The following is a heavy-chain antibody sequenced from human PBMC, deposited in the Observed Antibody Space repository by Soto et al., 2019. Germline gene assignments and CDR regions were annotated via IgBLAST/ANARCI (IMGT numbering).Heavy chain of an antibody. J-gene: IGHJ5*02. V-gene: IGHV3-9*01. CDR3: TKGHGDYEGWFDP. D-gene: IGHD4-17*01. CDR2: ISWYSGSI. Sequence: EVQLVESGGGLVQPGRSLRLSCAASGFTFDDYAMHWVRQAPGKGLEWVSGISWYSGSIAYADSVKGRFTISRDNAKNSLDLQMNSLRAEDTALYYCTKGHGDYEGWFDPWGQGTLVTVSS. CDR1: GFTFDDYA.